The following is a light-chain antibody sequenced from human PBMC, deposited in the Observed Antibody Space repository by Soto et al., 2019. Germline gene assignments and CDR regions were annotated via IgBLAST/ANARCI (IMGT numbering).Light chain of an antibody. CDR1: QSISPY. Sequence: DIQMTQSPSTLSASAGDRVTITCRASQSISPYLAWYQQKPGKAPKLLIYMASSLQSGVPSRFSGSGSGTEFTLTIISLQPDDFATYYCQQSNSYPWTFGQGTQVDMK. V-gene: IGKV1-5*03. J-gene: IGKJ1*01. CDR2: MAS. CDR3: QQSNSYPWT.